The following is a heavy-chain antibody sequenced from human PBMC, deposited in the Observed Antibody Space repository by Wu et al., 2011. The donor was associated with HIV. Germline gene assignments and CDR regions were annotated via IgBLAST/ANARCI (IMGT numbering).Heavy chain of an antibody. J-gene: IGHJ4*02. Sequence: QVQLVQSGAEVKKPGASVKVSCKASGYTFTGYYMHWVRQAPGQGLEWMGWINPNSGGTNYAQKFQGRVTMTRDTSISTAYMELSRLRSDDTAVYYXARDRARSSGWYYFDYWGQGTPGPPSP. CDR3: ARDRARSSGWYYFDY. CDR2: INPNSGGT. D-gene: IGHD6-19*01. V-gene: IGHV1-2*02. CDR1: GYTFTGYY.